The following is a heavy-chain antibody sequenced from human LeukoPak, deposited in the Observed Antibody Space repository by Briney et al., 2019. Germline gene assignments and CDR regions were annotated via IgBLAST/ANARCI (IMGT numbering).Heavy chain of an antibody. Sequence: ASVKVSCKASGYTFTSYGISWVRQAPGQGLEWMGWMNPNSGNTGYAQKFQGRVTITRNTSISTAYMELSSLRSEDTAVCYCARAGTNNWFDSWGQGTLVTVSS. CDR1: GYTFTSYG. CDR3: ARAGTNNWFDS. D-gene: IGHD2-2*01. CDR2: MNPNSGNT. J-gene: IGHJ5*01. V-gene: IGHV1-8*03.